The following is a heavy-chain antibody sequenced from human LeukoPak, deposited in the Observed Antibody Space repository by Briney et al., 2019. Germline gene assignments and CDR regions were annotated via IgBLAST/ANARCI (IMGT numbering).Heavy chain of an antibody. Sequence: SETLSLTCTVSGGSINSYYWTWIRQSAGKGLEWIGRMYSSGSTNYNPSLKSRVSMSVDTSKNQFYVKLPSVTAADTAVYYCARGGKATVVTMWGQGILVTVSS. CDR1: GGSINSYY. J-gene: IGHJ4*02. D-gene: IGHD4-23*01. V-gene: IGHV4-4*07. CDR3: ARGGKATVVTM. CDR2: MYSSGST.